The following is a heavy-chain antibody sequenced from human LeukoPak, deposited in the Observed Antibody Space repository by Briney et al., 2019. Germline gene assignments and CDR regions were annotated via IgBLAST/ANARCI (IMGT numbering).Heavy chain of an antibody. Sequence: PGGSLRLSCAASGFTFSDYYMSWIRQAPETGLEWLSYTSPSGGTIYYTDSVKGRFTMSRDNAQNALYLEMNSLRAEDTAVYYCAREKKTDWTTGAFEMWGQGTMVIVSS. V-gene: IGHV3-11*01. CDR1: GFTFSDYY. CDR3: AREKKTDWTTGAFEM. D-gene: IGHD2-21*01. CDR2: TSPSGGTI. J-gene: IGHJ3*02.